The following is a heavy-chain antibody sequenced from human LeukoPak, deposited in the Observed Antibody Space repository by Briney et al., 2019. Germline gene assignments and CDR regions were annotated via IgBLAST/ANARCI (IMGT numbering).Heavy chain of an antibody. CDR1: EFTVSNNY. V-gene: IGHV3-66*01. CDR2: IYSGGNT. J-gene: IGHJ5*02. CDR3: ATDAGHWFDP. Sequence: PGGSLRLSCAASEFTVSNNYMSWVRQAPGKGLEWVSIIYSGGNTYYADSVKGRFTISRDNSNNTLYLQMNSLRAEDTAVYYCATDAGHWFDPWGQGTLVTVSS.